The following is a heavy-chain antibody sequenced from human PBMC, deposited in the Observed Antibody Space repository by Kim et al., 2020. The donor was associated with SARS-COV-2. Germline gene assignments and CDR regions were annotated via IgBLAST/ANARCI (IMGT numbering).Heavy chain of an antibody. V-gene: IGHV3-30-3*01. CDR2: ISSDGSNK. J-gene: IGHJ4*02. Sequence: GGSLRLSCAASGFTFSSYAMHWVRQAPGKGLEWVAVISSDGSNKYYADSWKGRFTISRDNSKNTLYLQMNSLRAEDTAVYYCNAPTGYSSGYSDYWGQGTLVTVAS. D-gene: IGHD6-19*01. CDR1: GFTFSSYA. CDR3: NAPTGYSSGYSDY.